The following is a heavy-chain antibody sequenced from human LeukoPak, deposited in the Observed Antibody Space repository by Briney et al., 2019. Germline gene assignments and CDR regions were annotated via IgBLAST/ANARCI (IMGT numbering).Heavy chain of an antibody. Sequence: GGSLRLSCAASGFTFRNCAMNWVRQAPGKGLEWVSDISASGGSTNYADAVKGRFTISRDNSKNTLYLQMNSLRAEDAAVYYCAKGASASRHFDYWGQGTLVTVSS. CDR1: GFTFRNCA. V-gene: IGHV3-23*01. CDR2: ISASGGST. CDR3: AKGASASRHFDY. D-gene: IGHD1-26*01. J-gene: IGHJ4*02.